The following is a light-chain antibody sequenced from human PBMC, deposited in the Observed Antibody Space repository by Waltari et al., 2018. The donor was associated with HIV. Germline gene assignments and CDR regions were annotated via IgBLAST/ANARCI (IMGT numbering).Light chain of an antibody. Sequence: QSVLAQPPSVSWAPGQRVTIPCTWSSSHIRAGHAVHRYQQLPGTGPKLLIYDINTRPAGVPDRCSGSKSGTAASLAITGLQAEDEADYYCQSYDSSLSGVLFGGGTKLTVL. V-gene: IGLV1-40*01. J-gene: IGLJ2*01. CDR3: QSYDSSLSGVL. CDR2: DIN. CDR1: SSHIRAGHA.